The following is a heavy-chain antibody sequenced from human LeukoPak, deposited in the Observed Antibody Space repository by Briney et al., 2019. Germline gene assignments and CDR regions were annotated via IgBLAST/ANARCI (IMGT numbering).Heavy chain of an antibody. J-gene: IGHJ3*02. CDR3: TRSSDSSGYRAFDT. V-gene: IGHV3-72*01. D-gene: IGHD3-22*01. CDR2: TRNKANGYTT. Sequence: GGSLRLSCAASGFTFSDQYMDWVRQAPGKGLEWVARTRNKANGYTTEYDASVKGRFTISRDVSKNSLYLQMNSLKTEDTAVYYCTRSSDSSGYRAFDTWGQGTMVTVSS. CDR1: GFTFSDQY.